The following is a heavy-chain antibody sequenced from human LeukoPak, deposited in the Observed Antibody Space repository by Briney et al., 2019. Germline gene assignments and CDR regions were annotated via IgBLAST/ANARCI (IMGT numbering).Heavy chain of an antibody. CDR1: GFTFSSYG. D-gene: IGHD3-3*01. Sequence: GGSLRLSCAASGFTFSSYGMHWVRQAPGNGQEWVAFIRYDGSNKYYADSVKGRFTISRDNSKNTLYLQMNSLRAEDTAVYYCAKDWSGDDFWSGYNDYWGQGTLVTVSS. J-gene: IGHJ4*02. CDR3: AKDWSGDDFWSGYNDY. CDR2: IRYDGSNK. V-gene: IGHV3-30*02.